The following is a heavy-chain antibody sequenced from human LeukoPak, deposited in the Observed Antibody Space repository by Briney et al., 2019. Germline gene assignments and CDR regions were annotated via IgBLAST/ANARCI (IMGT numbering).Heavy chain of an antibody. CDR2: VSGSGGST. CDR3: AKDLSSGYYNFHH. V-gene: IGHV3-23*01. D-gene: IGHD3-22*01. J-gene: IGHJ1*01. CDR1: GFTFSSYA. Sequence: PGGSLRLSCAASGFTFSSYAMSWVRQAPGKGLEWVSAVSGSGGSTHYADSVKGRFTISRDNSKNTLYLQMNSLRAEDTAIYYCAKDLSSGYYNFHHWGQGTLVTVSS.